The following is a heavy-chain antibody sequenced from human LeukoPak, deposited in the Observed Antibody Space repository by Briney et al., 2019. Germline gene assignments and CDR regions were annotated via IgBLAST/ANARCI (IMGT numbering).Heavy chain of an antibody. V-gene: IGHV4-4*07. CDR1: GGSISSYY. J-gene: IGHJ6*02. D-gene: IGHD4-17*01. CDR2: IYTSGST. Sequence: SETLSLTCTVSGGSISSYYWSWIRQPAGKGLEWIGRIYTSGSTNYNPSLKSRVTMSVDTSKNQFSLKLSSVTAADTAVYYCAREEGYGDPGPYYYYYGMDVWGQGTTVTVSS. CDR3: AREEGYGDPGPYYYYYGMDV.